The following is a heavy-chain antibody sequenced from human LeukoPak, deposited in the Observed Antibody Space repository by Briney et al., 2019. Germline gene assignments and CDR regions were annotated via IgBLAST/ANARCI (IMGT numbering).Heavy chain of an antibody. CDR2: TYYRSTWYN. D-gene: IGHD2-2*01. Sequence: QTLSLTRAISGDSVSSNSVTWNWIRQSPSRGLEWLGRTYYRSTWYNDYAVSVRGRITVNPDTSKNQFSLHLNSVTPEDTAVYYCARRLTQYDCFDPWGQGILVTVSS. CDR1: GDSVSSNSVT. V-gene: IGHV6-1*01. CDR3: ARRLTQYDCFDP. J-gene: IGHJ5*02.